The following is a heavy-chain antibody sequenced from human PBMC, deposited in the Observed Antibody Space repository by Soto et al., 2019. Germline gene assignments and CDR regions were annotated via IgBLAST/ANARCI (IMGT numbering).Heavy chain of an antibody. Sequence: PGGSLRLSCAASGFTVSNYHMNWVRQAPGKGLEWVSSISSSGIFINYVDSVKGRFTISRDNAKNSLYLQMNSLRADDTAVYYCVMTYDSGDYAADYWGQGTLVTVSS. CDR2: ISSSGIFI. CDR3: VMTYDSGDYAADY. V-gene: IGHV3-21*01. J-gene: IGHJ4*02. D-gene: IGHD4-17*01. CDR1: GFTVSNYH.